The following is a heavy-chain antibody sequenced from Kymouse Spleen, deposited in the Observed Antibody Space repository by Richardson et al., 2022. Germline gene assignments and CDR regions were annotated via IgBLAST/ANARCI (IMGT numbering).Heavy chain of an antibody. CDR3: ASPYNWNFYYYYYGMDV. D-gene: IGHD1-7*01. V-gene: IGHV1-18*01. Sequence: QVQLVQSGAEVKKPGASVKVSCKASGYTFTSYGISWVRQAPGQGLEWMGWISAYNGNTNYAQKLQGRVTMTTDTSTSTAYMELRSLRSDDTAVYYCASPYNWNFYYYYYGMDVWGQGTTVTVSS. CDR2: ISAYNGNT. J-gene: IGHJ6*02. CDR1: GYTFTSYG.